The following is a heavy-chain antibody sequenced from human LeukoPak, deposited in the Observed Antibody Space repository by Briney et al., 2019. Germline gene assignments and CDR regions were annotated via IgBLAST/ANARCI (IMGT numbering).Heavy chain of an antibody. V-gene: IGHV3-30*02. CDR3: AKGSGTAEDY. D-gene: IGHD6-25*01. J-gene: IGHJ4*02. Sequence: PGGSLRLSCAASGFTFSSYGMHWVRQAPGKGLEWVTFIRYDGSNKYYADSVKGRFTISRDNSKNTLYLRMNSLRAEDTAVYYCAKGSGTAEDYWGQGTLVTVSS. CDR2: IRYDGSNK. CDR1: GFTFSSYG.